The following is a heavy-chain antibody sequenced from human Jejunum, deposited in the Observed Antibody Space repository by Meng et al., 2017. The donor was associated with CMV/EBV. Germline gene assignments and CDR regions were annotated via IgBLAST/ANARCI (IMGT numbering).Heavy chain of an antibody. D-gene: IGHD2/OR15-2a*01. CDR2: INGDGSYT. V-gene: IGHV3-74*01. CDR1: GFTFSTYW. CDR3: ARGPYTTSSGPLAY. J-gene: IGHJ4*02. Sequence: EVQLVECGGDLVQPGGFLSVSCAASGFTFSTYWLHWVRQVPGEGLEWVSRINGDGSYTNYADSVKGRFTISRDNGKNTMYLQMNSLRADDTSVYYCARGPYTTSSGPLAYWGQGTLVTVSS.